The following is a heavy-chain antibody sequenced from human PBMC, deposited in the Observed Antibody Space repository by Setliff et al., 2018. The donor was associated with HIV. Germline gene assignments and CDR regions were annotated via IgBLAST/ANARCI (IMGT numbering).Heavy chain of an antibody. CDR1: GFTFRLHG. J-gene: IGHJ4*02. V-gene: IGHV3-30*02. Sequence: GGSLRLSCAASGFTFRLHGMHWVRRAPGKGLEWVASIEVDGKNEYYAESVKGRFTISRDNSKNTLYLQMNSLRAEDTAVYYCAKDRYYDSSGSPFDYWGQGTLVTVSS. CDR2: IEVDGKNE. D-gene: IGHD3-22*01. CDR3: AKDRYYDSSGSPFDY.